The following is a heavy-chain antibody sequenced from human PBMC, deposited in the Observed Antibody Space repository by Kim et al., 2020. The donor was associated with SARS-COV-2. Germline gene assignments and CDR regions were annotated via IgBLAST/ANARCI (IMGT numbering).Heavy chain of an antibody. J-gene: IGHJ4*02. V-gene: IGHV3-7*01. CDR3: ARLGCSSTSCYAFDY. Sequence: DSVKGRFTISRDNAKNSLYLQMNSLRAEDTAVYYCARLGCSSTSCYAFDYWGQGTLVTVSS. D-gene: IGHD2-2*01.